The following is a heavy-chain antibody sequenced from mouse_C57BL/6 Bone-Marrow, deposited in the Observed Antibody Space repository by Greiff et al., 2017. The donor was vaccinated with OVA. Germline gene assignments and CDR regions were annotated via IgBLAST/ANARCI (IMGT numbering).Heavy chain of an antibody. D-gene: IGHD1-1*01. Sequence: VKLMESGPELVKPGASVKISCKASGYAFSSSWMNWVKQRPGKGLEWIGRIYPGDGDTNYNGKFKGKATLTADKSSSTAYMQLSSLTSEDSAVYFCARSDYGSLYYFDYWGQGTTLTVSS. CDR2: IYPGDGDT. CDR3: ARSDYGSLYYFDY. V-gene: IGHV1-82*01. CDR1: GYAFSSSW. J-gene: IGHJ2*01.